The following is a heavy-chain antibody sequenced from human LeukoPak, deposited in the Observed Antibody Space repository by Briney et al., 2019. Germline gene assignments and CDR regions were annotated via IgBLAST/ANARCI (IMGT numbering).Heavy chain of an antibody. CDR2: ISAYNGNT. CDR3: ARSPGRALAGNFDY. Sequence: ASVKVSCKASGYTFTSYGISWVRQAPGQGLEWMGWISAYNGNTNYAQKFQGRVTMTRDTSTSTVYMDLSSLRSEDTAVYYCARSPGRALAGNFDYWGQGTLVTVSS. CDR1: GYTFTSYG. V-gene: IGHV1-18*01. D-gene: IGHD6-19*01. J-gene: IGHJ4*02.